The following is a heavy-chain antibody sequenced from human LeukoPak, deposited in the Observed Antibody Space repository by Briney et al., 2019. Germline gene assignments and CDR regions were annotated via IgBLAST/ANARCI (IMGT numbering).Heavy chain of an antibody. V-gene: IGHV3-23*01. D-gene: IGHD6-19*01. Sequence: GGSLRLSCAASGFTFSNYGMTWVRQAPGKGLEWVSTIVGRDGDTYYADSVKGRFTISRDNSKNTLYLQMNSLRAEDTAVYYCAKQDIRSSAWYDWGQGTLVTVSS. CDR3: AKQDIRSSAWYD. CDR2: IVGRDGDT. CDR1: GFTFSNYG. J-gene: IGHJ4*02.